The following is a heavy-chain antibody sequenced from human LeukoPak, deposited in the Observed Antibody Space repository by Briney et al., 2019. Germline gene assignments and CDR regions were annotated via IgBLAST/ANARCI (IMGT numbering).Heavy chain of an antibody. J-gene: IGHJ4*02. D-gene: IGHD2-2*02. V-gene: IGHV1-2*02. CDR3: ARNPPYCTSTSCYNDY. CDR1: GYTFTIYY. Sequence: ASVKVSCKASGYTFTIYYMHWVRQAPGQGLEWMGWINPNSGATSYAQRFQGRVTMTRDTSISPAYMELSGLTSDDTAVYYCARNPPYCTSTSCYNDYWGQGTLVTVSS. CDR2: INPNSGAT.